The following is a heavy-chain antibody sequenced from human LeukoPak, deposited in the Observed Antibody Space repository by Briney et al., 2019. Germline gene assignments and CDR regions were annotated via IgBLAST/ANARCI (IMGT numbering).Heavy chain of an antibody. Sequence: SETLSLTCTVSGGSISSGGYYWSWIRQHPGKGLEWIGYIYYSGSTYYNPSLKSRVTISVDTSKNQFSLKLSSVTAADTAVYYCARRDDILTGYQYYFDYWGQGTLVTVSS. V-gene: IGHV4-31*03. CDR2: IYYSGST. D-gene: IGHD3-9*01. J-gene: IGHJ4*02. CDR3: ARRDDILTGYQYYFDY. CDR1: GGSISSGGYY.